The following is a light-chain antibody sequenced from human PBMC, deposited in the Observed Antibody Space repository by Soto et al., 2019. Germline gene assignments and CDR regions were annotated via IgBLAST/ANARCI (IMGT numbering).Light chain of an antibody. CDR3: XQGLQSPVS. CDR2: LGS. Sequence: DTVMTQSTLSLSVTPGEPASISCRSSQSLLHSNGDNYLDWYVQKPGQSPQLLIYLGSNRASGVPXXXXXSXXGXXXXXXXXXXXAXDVGVYYCXQGLQSPVSFGGGTKVEIK. V-gene: IGKV2-28*01. J-gene: IGKJ4*01. CDR1: QSLLHSNGDNY.